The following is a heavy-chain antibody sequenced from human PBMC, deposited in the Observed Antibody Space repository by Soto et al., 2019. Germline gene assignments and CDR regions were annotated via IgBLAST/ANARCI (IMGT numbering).Heavy chain of an antibody. CDR3: ACSTGVRNPRPADY. CDR1: GFSFSNYG. V-gene: IGHV3-33*03. J-gene: IGHJ1*01. CDR2: IWHDGSNK. Sequence: QAQLVESGGGVVQPGRSLRLSCTASGFSFSNYGMHWDRQAPGKGLEWVAVIWHDGSNKYYVDSVKGGFTISRDNSKNSLSLQMNGLRVEETAMYYCACSTGVRNPRPADYWGQGTPVPVFS. D-gene: IGHD3-3*01.